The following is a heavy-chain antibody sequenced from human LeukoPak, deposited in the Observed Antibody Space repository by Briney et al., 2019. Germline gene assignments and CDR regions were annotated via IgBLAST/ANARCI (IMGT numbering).Heavy chain of an antibody. CDR2: TYYRSKWYN. CDR1: GDSVSSNSAA. V-gene: IGHV6-1*01. CDR3: ARGPGYFDL. Sequence: SQTLSLTCAISGDSVSSNSAAWNWIRQSPSGGLEWLGRTYYRSKWYNDYAVSVKSRITVNADKSKNQFSLQLNSVTPEDTAVYYCARGPGYFDLWGRGTLVTVSS. J-gene: IGHJ2*01.